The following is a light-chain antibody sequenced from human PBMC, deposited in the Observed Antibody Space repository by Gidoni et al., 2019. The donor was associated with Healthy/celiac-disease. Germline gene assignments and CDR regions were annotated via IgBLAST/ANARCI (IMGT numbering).Light chain of an antibody. CDR2: DAS. Sequence: PASLSVSAGDRATLTCRASQSISSYLAWYQQKPGQAPRLLIYDASSMDTGVPSRFSGSGSGTDFTLTISSLEPEDFAIYYCQQRNSRHITFGQGTRLEIK. CDR3: QQRNSRHIT. CDR1: QSISSY. J-gene: IGKJ5*01. V-gene: IGKV3D-11*02.